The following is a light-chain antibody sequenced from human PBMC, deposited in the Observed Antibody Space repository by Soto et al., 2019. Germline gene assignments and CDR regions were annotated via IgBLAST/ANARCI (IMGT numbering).Light chain of an antibody. CDR2: GAS. CDR1: QTVSSN. Sequence: VLMTQSPVALSVSPGERATLSCRASQTVSSNLAWYQHKPGQAPRLLIYGASTRATDFPARFSGSGSGTEFTLTISSLQPEDIAVYYCQQYITWPRPFGQGTKAAIK. CDR3: QQYITWPRP. J-gene: IGKJ1*01. V-gene: IGKV3-15*01.